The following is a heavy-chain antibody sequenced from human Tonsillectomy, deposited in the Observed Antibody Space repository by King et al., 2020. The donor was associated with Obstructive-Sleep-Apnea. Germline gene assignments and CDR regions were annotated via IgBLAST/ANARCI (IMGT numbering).Heavy chain of an antibody. D-gene: IGHD3-22*01. CDR3: ARDPFYDGSGYFIGWFDP. Sequence: PLQESGPGLVKPSETLSLTCTVSSYSISSGYYWGWIRQPPGKGLEWIGSMYHSGSTYYNPSLKSRVSTSVDTSKNQFSLRLSSVTAADTAVYYCARDPFYDGSGYFIGWFDPWGQGTLVTVSS. CDR1: SYSISSGYY. J-gene: IGHJ5*02. V-gene: IGHV4-38-2*02. CDR2: MYHSGST.